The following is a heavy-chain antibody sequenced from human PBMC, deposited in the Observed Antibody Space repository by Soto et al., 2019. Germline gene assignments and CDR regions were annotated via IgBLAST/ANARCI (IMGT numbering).Heavy chain of an antibody. J-gene: IGHJ4*02. CDR3: ARPGNYGSGSYLYYLDY. Sequence: SETLSLTCTVSGGSISSSYYYWGWIRQPPGKGLEWIGSIYYSGSTYYNPSLKSRVTISVDTSKNQFSLKLSSVTAADTAVYYCARPGNYGSGSYLYYLDYWGQGTLVTVAS. CDR2: IYYSGST. V-gene: IGHV4-39*01. CDR1: GGSISSSYYY. D-gene: IGHD3-10*01.